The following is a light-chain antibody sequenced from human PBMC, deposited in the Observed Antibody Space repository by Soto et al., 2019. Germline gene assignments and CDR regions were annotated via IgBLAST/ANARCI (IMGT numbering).Light chain of an antibody. J-gene: IGLJ1*01. Sequence: QSALTQPRSVSGSPGQSVTISCTGSSSDIGGYRYVSWYQQYPGKAPKLMIYDVSQRPSGVPDRFSGSTSGNTASLTISGLQAEDEADYYCCSYAGSYVFGTGTKFTVL. V-gene: IGLV2-11*01. CDR2: DVS. CDR1: SSDIGGYRY. CDR3: CSYAGSYV.